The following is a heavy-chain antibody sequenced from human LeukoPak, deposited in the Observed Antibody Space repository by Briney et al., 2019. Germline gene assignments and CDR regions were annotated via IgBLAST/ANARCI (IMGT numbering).Heavy chain of an antibody. CDR3: TTQYYDILTGTDY. CDR1: GFTFSNAW. V-gene: IGHV3-15*01. J-gene: IGHJ4*02. D-gene: IGHD3-9*01. Sequence: GGSLRLPCAASGFTFSNAWMSWVRQAPGKGLEWVGRIKSKTDGGTTDYAAPVKGRFTISRDDSKNTLYLQMNSLKTEDTAVYYCTTQYYDILTGTDYWGQGTLVTVSS. CDR2: IKSKTDGGTT.